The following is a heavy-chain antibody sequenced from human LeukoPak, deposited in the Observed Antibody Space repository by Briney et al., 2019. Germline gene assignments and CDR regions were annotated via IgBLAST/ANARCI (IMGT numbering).Heavy chain of an antibody. Sequence: ASVKVSCKASGYTFTSYDINWVRQATGQGLERMGWMNPNSGNTGYAQKFQGRVTITRNTSISTAYMELSSLRSEDTAVYYCAKAENWRGYFDWLLFFDFWGQGTLVTVSS. J-gene: IGHJ4*02. D-gene: IGHD3-9*01. CDR3: AKAENWRGYFDWLLFFDF. V-gene: IGHV1-8*03. CDR2: MNPNSGNT. CDR1: GYTFTSYD.